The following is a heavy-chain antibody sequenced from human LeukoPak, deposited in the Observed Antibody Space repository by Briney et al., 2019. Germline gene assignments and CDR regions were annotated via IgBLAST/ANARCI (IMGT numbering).Heavy chain of an antibody. CDR3: ARVVSSPGSGSYYTHLDY. Sequence: SETLSLTCTVSGGSISSSSYYWGWIRQPPGKGLGWIGSIYYSGSTYYNPSLKSRVTISVDTSKNQFSLKLSSVTAADTAVYYCARVVSSPGSGSYYTHLDYWGQGTLVTVSS. CDR2: IYYSGST. D-gene: IGHD3-10*01. CDR1: GGSISSSSYY. J-gene: IGHJ4*02. V-gene: IGHV4-39*07.